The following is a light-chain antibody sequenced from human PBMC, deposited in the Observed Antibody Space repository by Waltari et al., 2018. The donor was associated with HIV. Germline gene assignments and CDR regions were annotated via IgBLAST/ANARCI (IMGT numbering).Light chain of an antibody. J-gene: IGKJ2*02. CDR1: QSISSGY. CDR2: GAS. CDR3: QQYGSSPCT. V-gene: IGKV3-20*01. Sequence: IVFTQSPATLSLSPGERATLSCRASQSISSGYLAWYQQRPGQPPRLLIYGASNRATGIPDRFSGSGSGTVFTLTITGMEPEDFAMYYCQQYGSSPCTFGLGTKLEI.